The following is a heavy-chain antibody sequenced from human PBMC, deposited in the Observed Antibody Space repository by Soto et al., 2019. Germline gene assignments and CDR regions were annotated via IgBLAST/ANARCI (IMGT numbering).Heavy chain of an antibody. V-gene: IGHV4-30-4*01. CDR2: IYYSGST. D-gene: IGHD2-15*01. CDR3: ARASGYCSGGSCYSFSAVIRFDP. Sequence: PSETLSLTCTVSGGSISSGDYYWSWIRQPPGKGLEWIGYIYYSGSTYYNPSLKSRVTISVDTSKNQFSLKLSSVTAADTAVYYCARASGYCSGGSCYSFSAVIRFDPWGQGILVTVYS. J-gene: IGHJ5*02. CDR1: GGSISSGDYY.